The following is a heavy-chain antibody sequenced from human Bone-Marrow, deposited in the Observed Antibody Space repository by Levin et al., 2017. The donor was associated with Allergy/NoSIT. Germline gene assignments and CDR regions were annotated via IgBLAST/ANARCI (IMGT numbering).Heavy chain of an antibody. CDR3: AHSSYDSSGYYYFDY. D-gene: IGHD3-22*01. CDR1: GFSLSSSGVG. J-gene: IGHJ4*02. V-gene: IGHV2-5*01. CDR2: IYWNDDK. Sequence: TLSLTCTFSGFSLSSSGVGVGWIRQPPGKALEWLAFIYWNDDKRYSPSLKSRLTITKDTSKNQVVLTMTNMDPVDTATYYCAHSSYDSSGYYYFDYWGQGTLVTVSS.